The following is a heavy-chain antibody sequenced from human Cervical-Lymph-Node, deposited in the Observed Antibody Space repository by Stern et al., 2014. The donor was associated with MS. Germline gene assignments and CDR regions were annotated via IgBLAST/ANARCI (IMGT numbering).Heavy chain of an antibody. D-gene: IGHD5-18*01. J-gene: IGHJ6*02. CDR3: ARGYSYDLSYYYYAMDV. V-gene: IGHV1-69*01. Sequence: QVQLVESGAEVKKPASSVKVSCKASGGIFSSYAISWVRQAPGQGLEWMGGIIPLFGTANYAQKFQGRVTITADESTNTAYMELSSLRSDDTAIYYCARGYSYDLSYYYYAMDVWGQGTTVTVSS. CDR2: IIPLFGTA. CDR1: GGIFSSYA.